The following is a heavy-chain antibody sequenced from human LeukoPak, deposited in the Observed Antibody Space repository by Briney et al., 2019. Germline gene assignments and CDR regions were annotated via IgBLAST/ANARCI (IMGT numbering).Heavy chain of an antibody. V-gene: IGHV2-5*02. CDR1: GFSLSTSGVG. D-gene: IGHD3-10*01. CDR3: AKAGYGSGSYLRYYYYGMDV. Sequence: SGPTLVNPTQTLTLTCTFSGFSLSTSGVGVGWIRQPPGKALEWLALIYWDDDKRYNPSLKTRLTITKDTSKNQVVLTVTNMDPVDTATYYCAKAGYGSGSYLRYYYYGMDVWGQGTTVTVSS. J-gene: IGHJ6*02. CDR2: IYWDDDK.